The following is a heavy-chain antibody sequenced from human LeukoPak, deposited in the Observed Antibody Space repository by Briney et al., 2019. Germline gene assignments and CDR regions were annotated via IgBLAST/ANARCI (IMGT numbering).Heavy chain of an antibody. Sequence: GGCLRLSCGASGFNFGYYWMHWVRHVAGKWLGWVSRIHSDGRDTTYAESVKGRFTISRDNAKNTLSLEMNSLNVDATAVYCCAGYGLSRIDQWGQGTLVTVSS. CDR1: GFNFGYYW. V-gene: IGHV3-74*03. CDR3: AGYGLSRIDQ. D-gene: IGHD5-12*01. J-gene: IGHJ4*02. CDR2: IHSDGRDT.